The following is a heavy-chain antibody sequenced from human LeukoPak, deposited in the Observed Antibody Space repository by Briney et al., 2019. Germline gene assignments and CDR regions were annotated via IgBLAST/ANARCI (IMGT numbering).Heavy chain of an antibody. CDR1: GFTPSDYY. CDR3: ARTYDSSGYNWFDP. CDR2: ISSSGSTI. D-gene: IGHD3-22*01. J-gene: IGHJ5*02. V-gene: IGHV3-11*01. Sequence: PGGSLRLSCAASGFTPSDYYMSWIRQAPGKGLEWVSYISSSGSTIYYADSVKGRFTISRDNAKNSLYLQMNSLRAEDTAVYYCARTYDSSGYNWFDPWGQGTLVTVSS.